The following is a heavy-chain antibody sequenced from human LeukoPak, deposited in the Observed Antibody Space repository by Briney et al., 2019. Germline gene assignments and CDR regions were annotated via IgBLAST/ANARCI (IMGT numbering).Heavy chain of an antibody. D-gene: IGHD3-10*01. CDR2: IYYSGST. J-gene: IGHJ4*02. CDR1: GGSISSSSYY. CDR3: ARGGHYYGSGVDY. V-gene: IGHV4-61*05. Sequence: PSETLSLTCTVSGGSISSSSYYWGWIRQPPGKGLEWIGYIYYSGSTNYNPSLKGRVTISVDTSKNQFSLKLTSVTAADTAVYYCARGGHYYGSGVDYWGQGTLVTVSS.